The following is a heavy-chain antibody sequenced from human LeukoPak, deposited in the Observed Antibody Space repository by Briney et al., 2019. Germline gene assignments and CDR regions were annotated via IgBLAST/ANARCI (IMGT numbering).Heavy chain of an antibody. V-gene: IGHV3-53*01. Sequence: GGSLRLSCAASGFTVSGNYMSWVRQAPGKGLEWVSVIYGGGNTYYADSVKGRFTISRDNSRNTLYLQINSLNTEDTAMYYCARGPIISAFDIWGQGTMVTVSS. CDR1: GFTVSGNY. CDR3: ARGPIISAFDI. CDR2: IYGGGNT. J-gene: IGHJ3*02.